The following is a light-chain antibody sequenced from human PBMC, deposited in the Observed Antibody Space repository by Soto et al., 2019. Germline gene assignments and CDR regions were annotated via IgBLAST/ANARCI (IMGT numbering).Light chain of an antibody. V-gene: IGLV3-1*01. CDR3: QAWDSRSDVV. CDR1: KLGDKY. Sequence: SYELTQTPSVSVSPGQTASITCSGDKLGDKYASWYQQKPGQSPVMVIYQNRKRPSGIPERFSGSNSGNTATLTISGTQAMDEADYYCQAWDSRSDVVFGGGTQLTVL. J-gene: IGLJ2*01. CDR2: QNR.